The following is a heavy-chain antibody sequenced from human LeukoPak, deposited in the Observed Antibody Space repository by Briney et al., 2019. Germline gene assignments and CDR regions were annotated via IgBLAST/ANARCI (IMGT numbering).Heavy chain of an antibody. J-gene: IGHJ4*02. D-gene: IGHD4-17*01. V-gene: IGHV3-30*18. CDR1: GFSFSSYG. CDR3: AKSKTYGDFGYFDY. Sequence: GGSLRLSCAASGFSFSSYGMNWVRQAPGRGLEWVAFISHDGNDKDYADSVKGRFTISRDNSKNTLYVQMNSLRAEDTAMYYCAKSKTYGDFGYFDYWGQGILVTVSS. CDR2: ISHDGNDK.